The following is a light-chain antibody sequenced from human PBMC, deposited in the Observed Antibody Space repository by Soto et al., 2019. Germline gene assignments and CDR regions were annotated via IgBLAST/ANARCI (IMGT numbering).Light chain of an antibody. Sequence: QSALTQPASVSGSPGQSITISCTGTSSDVGGYNYVSWYQHHPGKAPKLMIHEVSDRPSGISNRFSGSKSGNTASLTISGLQAEDEADYYCSSYTSATTYVFGNRTKVTVL. V-gene: IGLV2-14*01. CDR3: SSYTSATTYV. J-gene: IGLJ1*01. CDR1: SSDVGGYNY. CDR2: EVS.